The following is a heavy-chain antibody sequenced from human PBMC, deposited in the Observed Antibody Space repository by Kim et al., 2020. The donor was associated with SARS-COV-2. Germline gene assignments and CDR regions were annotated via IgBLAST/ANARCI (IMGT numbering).Heavy chain of an antibody. CDR2: INHSGST. V-gene: IGHV4-34*01. Sequence: SETLSLTCAVYGGSFSGYYWSWIRQPPGKGLEWIGEINHSGSTNYNPSLKSRVTISVDTSKNQFSLKLSSVTAADTAVYYCARAGGNYYYYGMDVWGQGTTVTVSS. J-gene: IGHJ6*02. CDR1: GGSFSGYY. CDR3: ARAGGNYYYYGMDV. D-gene: IGHD2-15*01.